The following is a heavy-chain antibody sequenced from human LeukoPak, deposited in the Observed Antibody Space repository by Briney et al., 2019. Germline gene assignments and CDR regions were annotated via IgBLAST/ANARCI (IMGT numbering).Heavy chain of an antibody. CDR1: GFTFGDYA. CDR3: SRRSGHSHGEAFDI. CDR2: IRNKAFGGTT. D-gene: IGHD5-18*01. Sequence: QAGGSLRLSCTAAGFTFGDYAMSSFRQAPGKGLEWVGFIRNKAFGGTTDYAASVKGRFSISRDDSKSTAYLQMNSLKTEDTAVYYCSRRSGHSHGEAFDIWGQGTMVTVSS. V-gene: IGHV3-49*03. J-gene: IGHJ3*02.